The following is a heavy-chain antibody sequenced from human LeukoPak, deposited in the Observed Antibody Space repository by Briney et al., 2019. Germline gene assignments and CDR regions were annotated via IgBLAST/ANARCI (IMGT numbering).Heavy chain of an antibody. D-gene: IGHD1-1*01. CDR1: GGTFSSYA. CDR2: IIPIFGTA. Sequence: SVKVSCKASGGTFSSYAISWVRQAPGQGLEWMGGIIPIFGTANYAQKFQGRVTITADESTSTAYMELSSLRSEDTAVYYCARDRQLDPTEDAFDIWDQGTMVTVSS. J-gene: IGHJ3*02. CDR3: ARDRQLDPTEDAFDI. V-gene: IGHV1-69*01.